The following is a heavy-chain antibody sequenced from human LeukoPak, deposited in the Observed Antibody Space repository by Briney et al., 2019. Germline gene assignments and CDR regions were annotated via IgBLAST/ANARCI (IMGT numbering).Heavy chain of an antibody. CDR3: ATTAYYDFWSGYYISGPSAEYFQH. Sequence: SETLSLTCAVSGYSISSGYYWGWIRQPPGKGLEWIGSIYHSGSTYYNPSLKSRVTISVDTSKNQFSLKLSSVTAADTAVYYCATTAYYDFWSGYYISGPSAEYFQHWGQGTLVTVSS. J-gene: IGHJ1*01. D-gene: IGHD3-3*01. CDR1: GYSISSGYY. V-gene: IGHV4-38-2*01. CDR2: IYHSGST.